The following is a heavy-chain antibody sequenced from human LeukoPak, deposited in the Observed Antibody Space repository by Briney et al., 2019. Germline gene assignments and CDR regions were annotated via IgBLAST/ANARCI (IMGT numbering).Heavy chain of an antibody. Sequence: GGSLRLSCAASGFTVSSNYMSWVRQAPGKGLEWVSVIYSGGSTYYADSVKGRFTISRDNSKNTLYLQMNSLRAEDTAVYYCARDRGQTRGYSYGGFDYWGQGTLVTVSS. CDR1: GFTVSSNY. D-gene: IGHD5-18*01. V-gene: IGHV3-53*01. J-gene: IGHJ4*02. CDR3: ARDRGQTRGYSYGGFDY. CDR2: IYSGGST.